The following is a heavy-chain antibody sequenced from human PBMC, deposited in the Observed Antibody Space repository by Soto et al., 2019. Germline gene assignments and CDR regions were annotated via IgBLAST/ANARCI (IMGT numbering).Heavy chain of an antibody. V-gene: IGHV3-30-3*01. Sequence: QVQLVESGGGVVQPGRSLRLSCAASGFTFSSYAMHWVRQAPGKGLEWVAVISYDGSNKYYADSVKGRFTISRDNSKNTLYLQMNSLRAEDTAVYYCAREPIAARFYYYGMDVWGQGTTVTVSS. CDR1: GFTFSSYA. CDR2: ISYDGSNK. D-gene: IGHD6-6*01. J-gene: IGHJ6*02. CDR3: AREPIAARFYYYGMDV.